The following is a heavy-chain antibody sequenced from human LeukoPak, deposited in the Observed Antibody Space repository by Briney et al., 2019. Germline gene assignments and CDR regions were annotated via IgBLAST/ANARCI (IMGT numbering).Heavy chain of an antibody. J-gene: IGHJ4*02. CDR2: IYTGGGT. CDR3: ARESGSGGRGFDY. V-gene: IGHV3-66*01. Sequence: GGSLRLSCAASGFTVSSIYMNWVRQAPGKGLEWVSVIYTGGGTYYADSVKDRFTISRDNSKNTLYLQMNSLRAEDTAVYYCARESGSGGRGFDYWGQGTLVTVSS. CDR1: GFTVSSIY. D-gene: IGHD3-10*01.